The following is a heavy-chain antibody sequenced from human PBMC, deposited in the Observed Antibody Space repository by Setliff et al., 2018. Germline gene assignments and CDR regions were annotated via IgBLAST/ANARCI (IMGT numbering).Heavy chain of an antibody. D-gene: IGHD3-10*01. J-gene: IGHJ4*02. CDR3: VRDWASGDEH. Sequence: GGSLRLSCAVSGFTFGDYWMNWVRQAPGKGLEWVAKIRNDGSERHYVDSVKGRFTISRDNAKNSLFLQMNILEVEDTAVYYCVRDWASGDEHWGRGKLVTVSS. CDR2: IRNDGSER. V-gene: IGHV3-7*01. CDR1: GFTFGDYW.